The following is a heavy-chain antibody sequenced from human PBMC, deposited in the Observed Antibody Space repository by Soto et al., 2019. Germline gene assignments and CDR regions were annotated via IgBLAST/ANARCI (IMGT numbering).Heavy chain of an antibody. J-gene: IGHJ6*02. V-gene: IGHV3-73*02. CDR3: SRCSGSYCMDD. CDR1: GFTFSDST. CDR2: IRSEVYSYAT. D-gene: IGHD3-10*02. Sequence: EVQLVESGGGLVQPGGSLKVSCAASGFTFSDSTIHWVRQASGKGLEWVGRIRSEVYSYATVCAASVKDRFTISRDDSKNTAYLQMNSLKIEDTAVYYCSRCSGSYCMDDWGQGTTVTVSS.